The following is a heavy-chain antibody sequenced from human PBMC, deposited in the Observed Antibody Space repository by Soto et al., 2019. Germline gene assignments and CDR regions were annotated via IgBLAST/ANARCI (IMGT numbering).Heavy chain of an antibody. D-gene: IGHD3-3*01. CDR1: GYTFTSYG. J-gene: IGHJ5*02. CDR3: ARGEQYYDFGGPAP. Sequence: ASVKVSCKASGYTFTSYGISWVRQAPGQGLEWMGWISAYNGNTNYAQKLQGRVTMTTDTSTSTAYMELRSLRSDDTAVYYCARGEQYYDFGGPAPWGQEPLVTVPS. V-gene: IGHV1-18*01. CDR2: ISAYNGNT.